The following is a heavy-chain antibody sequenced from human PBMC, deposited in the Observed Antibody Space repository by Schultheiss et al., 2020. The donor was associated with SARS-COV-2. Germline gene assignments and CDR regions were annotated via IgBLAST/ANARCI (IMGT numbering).Heavy chain of an antibody. J-gene: IGHJ6*02. CDR3: ARDQGGNYYDTSGYPYGMDV. V-gene: IGHV1-69*13. CDR2: IIPIFGTA. D-gene: IGHD3-22*01. CDR1: GGTFSSYA. Sequence: SVKVSCKASGGTFSSYAISWVRQAPGQGLEWMGGIIPIFGTANYAQKFQGRVTITADESTSTAYMELNSLRVEDTAVYYCARDQGGNYYDTSGYPYGMDVWGQGTTVTVSS.